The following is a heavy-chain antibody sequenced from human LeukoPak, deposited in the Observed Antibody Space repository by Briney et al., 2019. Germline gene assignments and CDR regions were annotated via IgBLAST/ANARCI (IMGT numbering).Heavy chain of an antibody. D-gene: IGHD3-10*01. CDR2: IYYSGST. Sequence: SETLSLTCTVSGGSISSSSYYWGWIRQPPGKELEWIGSIYYSGSTYYNPSLTSRVTISVDTSKNQFSLKLSSVTAADTAVYYCARHVQCGSRDYGSGSYCPFDYWGQGTLVTVSS. J-gene: IGHJ4*02. V-gene: IGHV4-39*01. CDR3: ARHVQCGSRDYGSGSYCPFDY. CDR1: GGSISSSSYY.